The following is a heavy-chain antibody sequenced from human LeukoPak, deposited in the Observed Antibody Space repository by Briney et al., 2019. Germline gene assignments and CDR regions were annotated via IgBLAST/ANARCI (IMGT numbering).Heavy chain of an antibody. Sequence: GGSLRLSCAASGFTFSSYWMSWVRQAPGKGLEWVANIKQDGSEKYYVDSVKGRFTISRDNAKNSLYLQMNSLRAEDTAVYYCARDHTGYDILTGYSHWYYYYYMDVWGKGTTVTISS. CDR1: GFTFSSYW. D-gene: IGHD3-9*01. J-gene: IGHJ6*03. CDR3: ARDHTGYDILTGYSHWYYYYYMDV. CDR2: IKQDGSEK. V-gene: IGHV3-7*01.